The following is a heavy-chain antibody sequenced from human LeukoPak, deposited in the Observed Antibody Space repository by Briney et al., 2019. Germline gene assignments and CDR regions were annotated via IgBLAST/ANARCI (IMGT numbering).Heavy chain of an antibody. CDR3: ARAGSNYDYYYYMDV. CDR1: GFTFSNAW. V-gene: IGHV3-48*01. CDR2: ISSSSSTI. Sequence: GGSLRLSCAASGFTFSNAWMNWVRQAPGKGLEWVSYISSSSSTIYYADSVKGRFTISRDNAKNSLYLQMNSLRAEDTAVYYCARAGSNYDYYYYMDVWGKGTTVTVSS. D-gene: IGHD3-10*01. J-gene: IGHJ6*03.